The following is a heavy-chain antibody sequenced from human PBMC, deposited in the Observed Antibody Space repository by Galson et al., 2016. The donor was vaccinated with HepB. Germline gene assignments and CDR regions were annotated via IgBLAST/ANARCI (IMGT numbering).Heavy chain of an antibody. CDR3: AKDLEVRMATKYYFEY. D-gene: IGHD5-24*01. CDR1: GFRLSDYG. J-gene: IGHJ4*02. V-gene: IGHV3-33*06. CDR2: IWYDESEK. Sequence: VSGFRLSDYGMHWVRQTPDKGLEWLSVIWYDESEKYYADSVKGRFTISRDNSKNTLYLQMHSLRVEDTGMYYCAKDLEVRMATKYYFEYWGLGNLVTVSS.